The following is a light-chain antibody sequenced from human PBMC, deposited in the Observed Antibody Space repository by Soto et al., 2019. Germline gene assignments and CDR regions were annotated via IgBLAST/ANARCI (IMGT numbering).Light chain of an antibody. J-gene: IGLJ1*01. V-gene: IGLV2-14*01. CDR2: EVS. Sequence: QSVLTQPASVSGSPGQSITISCTGTSSDVGGYNYVSWYQQHPGKAPKLMIYEVSNRPSGVSYRFSGSKSGNTASLTISGLQAEDEADYYCSSYTSSSTLGFGTGTKVTVL. CDR3: SSYTSSSTLG. CDR1: SSDVGGYNY.